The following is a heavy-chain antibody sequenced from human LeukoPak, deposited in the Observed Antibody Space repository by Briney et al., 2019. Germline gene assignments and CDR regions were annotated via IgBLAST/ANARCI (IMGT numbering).Heavy chain of an antibody. CDR3: ARGVSYDILTGYYGGYYFDY. Sequence: SETLSLTCTVSGGSISSYYWSWIRQPPGKGLEWIGYIYYSGSTNYNPSLKSRVTISVDTSKNQFSLKLGSVTAADTAVYYCARGVSYDILTGYYGGYYFDYWGQGTLVTVSS. V-gene: IGHV4-59*08. CDR1: GGSISSYY. J-gene: IGHJ4*02. CDR2: IYYSGST. D-gene: IGHD3-9*01.